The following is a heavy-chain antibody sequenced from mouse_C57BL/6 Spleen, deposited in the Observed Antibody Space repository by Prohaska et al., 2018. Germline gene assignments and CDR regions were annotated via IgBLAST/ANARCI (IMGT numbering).Heavy chain of an antibody. CDR2: INPYNGDT. J-gene: IGHJ4*01. D-gene: IGHD2-5*01. Sequence: SGYSFTGYFMNWVMQSHGKSLEWIGRINPYNGDTFYNQKFKGKATLTVDKSSSTAHMELRSLTSEDSAVYYCARSYYSNSYAMDYWGQGTSVTVSS. V-gene: IGHV1-20*01. CDR1: GYSFTGYF. CDR3: ARSYYSNSYAMDY.